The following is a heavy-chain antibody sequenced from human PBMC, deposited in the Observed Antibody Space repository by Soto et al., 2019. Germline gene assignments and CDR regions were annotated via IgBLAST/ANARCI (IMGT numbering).Heavy chain of an antibody. D-gene: IGHD6-6*01. Sequence: GGSLRLSCAASGFTFSSYGMHWVRQAPGKGLEWVAVIWYDGSNKYYADSVKGRFTTSRDNSKNTLYLQMNSLRAEDTAVYYCARDPGIAARLYFDYWGQGTLVTVSS. CDR2: IWYDGSNK. CDR3: ARDPGIAARLYFDY. V-gene: IGHV3-33*01. J-gene: IGHJ4*02. CDR1: GFTFSSYG.